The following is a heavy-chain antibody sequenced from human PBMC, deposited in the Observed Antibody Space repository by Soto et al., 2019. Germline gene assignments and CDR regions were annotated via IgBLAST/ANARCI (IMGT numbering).Heavy chain of an antibody. CDR1: GFTFSRYS. D-gene: IGHD2-15*01. J-gene: IGHJ3*02. V-gene: IGHV3-21*01. Sequence: GGSLRLSCAASGFTFSRYSMNWVRQAPGKGLEWVSSISSGSSYIYYADSVKGRFPISRDNAKNSLYLQMNSLGGEDTAIYYCARESCGGDSCYQGPRTDAFDIWGQGTMVTVSS. CDR3: ARESCGGDSCYQGPRTDAFDI. CDR2: ISSGSSYI.